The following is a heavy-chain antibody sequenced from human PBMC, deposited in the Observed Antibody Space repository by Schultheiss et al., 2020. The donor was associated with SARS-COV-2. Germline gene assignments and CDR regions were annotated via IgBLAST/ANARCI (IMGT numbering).Heavy chain of an antibody. CDR2: IYYSGST. CDR3: ARGRSYYGSGSYYNFDY. Sequence: SETLSLTCTVSGGSISSYYWSWIRQPPGKGLEWIGYIYYSGSTNYNPSLKSRVTISVDTSKNQFSLKLSSVTAADTAVYYCARGRSYYGSGSYYNFDYWGQGTLVTVSS. V-gene: IGHV4-59*08. D-gene: IGHD3-10*01. J-gene: IGHJ4*02. CDR1: GGSISSYY.